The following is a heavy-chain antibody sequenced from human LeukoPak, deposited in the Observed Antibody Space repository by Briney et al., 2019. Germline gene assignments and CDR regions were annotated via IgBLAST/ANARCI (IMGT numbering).Heavy chain of an antibody. Sequence: GGSLRLSCAASGFIVSSNYMSWVRQAPGKGLEWVSYISSGGSTIYYADSVKGRFTISRDNAKNSLYLQMNSLRAEDTTVYYCAREWRYYDSSGYYDYWGQGTLVTVSS. CDR1: GFIVSSNY. V-gene: IGHV3-11*04. CDR3: AREWRYYDSSGYYDY. CDR2: ISSGGSTI. D-gene: IGHD3-22*01. J-gene: IGHJ4*02.